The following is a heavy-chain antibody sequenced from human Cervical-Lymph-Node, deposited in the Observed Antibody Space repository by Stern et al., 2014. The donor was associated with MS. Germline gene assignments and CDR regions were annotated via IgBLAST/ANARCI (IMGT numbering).Heavy chain of an antibody. Sequence: QVQLQESGPGLVRPSETLSLTCTVSGGSISSFYWSWIRQPPGKGLEWIGYINYSGSTNYNPSLKSRVTISVDTSKNQFSLKLSSVTAADTAVYYCARSSGWMENWYFDLWGRGTLVTVSS. D-gene: IGHD6-19*01. J-gene: IGHJ2*01. V-gene: IGHV4-59*01. CDR3: ARSSGWMENWYFDL. CDR2: INYSGST. CDR1: GGSISSFY.